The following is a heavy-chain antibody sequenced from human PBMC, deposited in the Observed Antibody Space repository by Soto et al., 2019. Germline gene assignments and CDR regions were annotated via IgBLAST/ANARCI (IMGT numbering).Heavy chain of an antibody. Sequence: QVQLVQSGAEVKKPGSSVKVSCKASGGTFSSYAISCVRQAPGQGLEWMGGIIPISGTANYAQKFQGRVTITADESTSTAYMELSSLRSEDTAVYYCARSQGSSTSLEIYYYYYHGMDVWGQGTTVTVSS. CDR3: ARSQGSSTSLEIYYYYYHGMDV. CDR1: GGTFSSYA. D-gene: IGHD2-2*01. J-gene: IGHJ6*02. V-gene: IGHV1-69*01. CDR2: IIPISGTA.